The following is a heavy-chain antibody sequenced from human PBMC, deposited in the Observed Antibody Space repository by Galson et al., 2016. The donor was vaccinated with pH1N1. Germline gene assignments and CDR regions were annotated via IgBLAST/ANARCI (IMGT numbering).Heavy chain of an antibody. J-gene: IGHJ4*02. CDR3: AKVIFGERCL. D-gene: IGHD3-3*02. CDR2: INQDGSEK. CDR1: GFTFSSYW. V-gene: IGHV3-7*01. Sequence: SLRLSCAGSGFTFSSYWITWVRQALGKGLEWVANINQDGSEKYYVASVTGRFTISRDNAKNSVYLRMNRLRVEDTALYFCAKVIFGERCLWGQGTLVTV.